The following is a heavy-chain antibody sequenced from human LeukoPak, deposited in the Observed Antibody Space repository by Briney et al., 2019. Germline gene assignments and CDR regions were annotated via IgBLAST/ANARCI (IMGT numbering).Heavy chain of an antibody. J-gene: IGHJ4*02. CDR3: ARDGSARSLGN. D-gene: IGHD6-6*01. V-gene: IGHV3-53*01. CDR1: GFTVSSNY. Sequence: HPGGSLRLSCAASGFTVSSNYMSWVRQAPGKGLEWVSVIDNGGGTYYADSVKGRFTISRDNSKNTVYLQMNSLRAEDTAVYYCARDGSARSLGNWGQGTLVSVSS. CDR2: IDNGGGT.